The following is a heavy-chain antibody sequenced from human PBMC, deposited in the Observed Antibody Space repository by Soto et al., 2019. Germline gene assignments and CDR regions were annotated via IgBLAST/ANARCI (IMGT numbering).Heavy chain of an antibody. V-gene: IGHV1-46*01. D-gene: IGHD3-9*01. CDR3: ARDGRVTYYDILTGPKPYYYYGMDV. CDR2: INPSGGST. J-gene: IGHJ6*02. CDR1: GYTFTSYY. Sequence: ASVKVSCKASGYTFTSYYMHWVRQAPGQGLEWMGIINPSGGSTSYAQKFQGRVTMTRDTSTSTVYMELSSLRSEDTAVYYCARDGRVTYYDILTGPKPYYYYGMDVWGQGTTVTVSS.